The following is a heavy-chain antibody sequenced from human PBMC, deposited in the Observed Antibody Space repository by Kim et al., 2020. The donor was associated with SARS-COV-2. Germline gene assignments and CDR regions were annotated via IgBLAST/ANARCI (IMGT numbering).Heavy chain of an antibody. CDR1: GGTFSSYA. CDR2: IIPIFGTA. CDR3: ARIVRGDWGLYYFDY. J-gene: IGHJ4*02. Sequence: SVKVSCKASGGTFSSYAISWVRQAPGQGLEWMGGIIPIFGTANYAQKFQGRVTITADESTSTAYMELSSLRSEDTAVYYCARIVRGDWGLYYFDYWGQGTLVTVSS. D-gene: IGHD2-21*01. V-gene: IGHV1-69*13.